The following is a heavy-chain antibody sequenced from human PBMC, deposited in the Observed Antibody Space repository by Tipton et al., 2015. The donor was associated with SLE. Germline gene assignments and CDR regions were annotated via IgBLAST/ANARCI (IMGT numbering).Heavy chain of an antibody. J-gene: IGHJ4*01. Sequence: TLSLTCSVSGGSITSYHWTWIRQSPGQGVEWIGYIYYTGSTKYNPSLKSRVTISIDTSKNQFSLKMTSMTAADTAVYYCAGAPLGSITGFDFWGHGTLVTVSS. D-gene: IGHD5-24*01. CDR3: AGAPLGSITGFDF. V-gene: IGHV4-59*01. CDR1: GGSITSYH. CDR2: IYYTGST.